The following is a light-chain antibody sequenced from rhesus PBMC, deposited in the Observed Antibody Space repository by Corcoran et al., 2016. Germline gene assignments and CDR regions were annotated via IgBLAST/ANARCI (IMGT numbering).Light chain of an antibody. Sequence: DIPMSQSPSSLSASVGDRVTITCRASQGITSYLHWYQQKPGKAPKLLNYYANRLASGGPSRFSGSGSGTEFTLTISSLQPEDFATYYCQQGNSNPRTFGQGTKVEIK. J-gene: IGKJ1*01. CDR2: YAN. V-gene: IGKV1-32*02. CDR1: QGITSY. CDR3: QQGNSNPRT.